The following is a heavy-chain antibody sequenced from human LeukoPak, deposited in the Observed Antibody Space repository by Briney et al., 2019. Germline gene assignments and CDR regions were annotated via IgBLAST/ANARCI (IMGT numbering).Heavy chain of an antibody. Sequence: VLPGGSLCLSCPVSGFTFCDHALTWGRPAPGEGLEWVSNIFAGGGAALYADSVRGRFTIFRDDSKSTLFLQMHSLRAEDTAIYYCAKNYYDRRGPYSWVFDYWGQGTLVTVSS. J-gene: IGHJ4*02. CDR3: AKNYYDRRGPYSWVFDY. D-gene: IGHD3-22*01. CDR2: IFAGGGAA. V-gene: IGHV3-23*01. CDR1: GFTFCDHA.